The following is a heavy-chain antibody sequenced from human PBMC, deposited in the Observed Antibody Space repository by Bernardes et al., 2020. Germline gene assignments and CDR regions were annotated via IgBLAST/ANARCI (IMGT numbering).Heavy chain of an antibody. Sequence: GGSLRLSCAASGFSLSSYAMSWVRQAPGKGPEWVSALRGGIPYYADSVKGRFTVSSDNSRNTLYLQMNSLRPEDTAVFYCAKDLGCSSSSCRNNWFDPWGQGTLVTVSS. D-gene: IGHD2-2*01. V-gene: IGHV3-23*01. J-gene: IGHJ5*02. CDR3: AKDLGCSSSSCRNNWFDP. CDR1: GFSLSSYA. CDR2: LRGGIP.